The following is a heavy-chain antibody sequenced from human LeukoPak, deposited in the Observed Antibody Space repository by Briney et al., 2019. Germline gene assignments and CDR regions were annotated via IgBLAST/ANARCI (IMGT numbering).Heavy chain of an antibody. J-gene: IGHJ6*02. CDR3: ARGVAGDYCYYGMDV. CDR1: GGTFSSYA. CDR2: IIPILGIA. V-gene: IGHV1-69*04. Sequence: SVKVSCKASGGTFSSYAISWVRQAPGQGLEWMGRIIPILGIANYAQKFQGRVTITADKSTSTAYMELSGLRSEDTAVYYCARGVAGDYCYYGMDVWGQGTTVTVSS. D-gene: IGHD4-17*01.